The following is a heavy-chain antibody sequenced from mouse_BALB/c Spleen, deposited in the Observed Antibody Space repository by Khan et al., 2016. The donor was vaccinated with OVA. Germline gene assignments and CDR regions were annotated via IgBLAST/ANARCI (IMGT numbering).Heavy chain of an antibody. J-gene: IGHJ4*01. D-gene: IGHD2-2*01. CDR1: GYSITSEYA. CDR2: ISYSGTT. V-gene: IGHV3-2*02. CDR3: SRSVYYFYAYAMDY. Sequence: EVQLQESGPGLVKPSQSLSLTCTVTGYSITSEYARNWIRQFPGNKLEWMGYISYSGTTNYNPSLKSRISVTRDTSKNQFFLQLNSVTTEETATYYCSRSVYYFYAYAMDYWGQGTSVTVSS.